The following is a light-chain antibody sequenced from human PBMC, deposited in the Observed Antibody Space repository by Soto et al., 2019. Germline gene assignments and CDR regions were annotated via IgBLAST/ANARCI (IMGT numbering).Light chain of an antibody. CDR2: GNS. CDR3: QSYDSSLSVV. Sequence: QSVLTQPPSVSGAPGQRVTIACTGRSSNIGAGYDVHWYQQLPGTAPKLLIYGNSNRPSGVPDRFSGSKSGTSASLAITGLQAEDEADYYCQSYDSSLSVVFRGGTQLTVL. CDR1: SSNIGAGYD. V-gene: IGLV1-40*01. J-gene: IGLJ2*01.